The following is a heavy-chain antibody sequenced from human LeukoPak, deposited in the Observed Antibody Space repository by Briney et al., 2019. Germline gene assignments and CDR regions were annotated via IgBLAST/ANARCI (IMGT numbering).Heavy chain of an antibody. J-gene: IGHJ4*02. Sequence: PGGSLGLSCAASGFTFGSYAMNWVRQAPGKGLEWVAVISSDGSNKFYVDSVKGRFTISRDNPKNTLYLQMNSLRPEDTAVYYCATDSSSRIQLWTPLKYWGQGTLVTVSS. CDR2: ISSDGSNK. V-gene: IGHV3-30*03. CDR1: GFTFGSYA. D-gene: IGHD5-18*01. CDR3: ATDSSSRIQLWTPLKY.